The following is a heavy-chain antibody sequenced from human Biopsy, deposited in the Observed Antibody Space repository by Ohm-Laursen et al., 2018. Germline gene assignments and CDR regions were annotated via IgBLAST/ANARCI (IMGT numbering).Heavy chain of an antibody. V-gene: IGHV3-21*01. J-gene: IGHJ6*02. Sequence: SLRLSCAASGFTFSPYSMNWVRQAPGQGLEWVSSISSSGSFIYFADSVKGRFTISRDNARNSLYLQMNSLRAEDTAVYYCGRGQTVAPGYYGMDVWGQGTTVNVSS. CDR3: GRGQTVAPGYYGMDV. CDR1: GFTFSPYS. CDR2: ISSSGSFI. D-gene: IGHD4-17*01.